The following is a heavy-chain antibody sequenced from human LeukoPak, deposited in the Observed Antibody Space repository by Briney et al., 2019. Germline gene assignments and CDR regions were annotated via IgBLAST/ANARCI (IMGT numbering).Heavy chain of an antibody. CDR1: GYTFTSYY. D-gene: IGHD3-10*01. V-gene: IGHV1-46*01. CDR3: ARGGVLLWFGELFTDNPEFDY. J-gene: IGHJ4*02. Sequence: ASVKVSCKASGYTFTSYYMHWVRQAPGQGLEWMGIINPSGSSTSYAQKFQGRVTMTRDMSTSTVYMELSSLRSEDTAVYYCARGGVLLWFGELFTDNPEFDYWGQGTLVTVSS. CDR2: INPSGSST.